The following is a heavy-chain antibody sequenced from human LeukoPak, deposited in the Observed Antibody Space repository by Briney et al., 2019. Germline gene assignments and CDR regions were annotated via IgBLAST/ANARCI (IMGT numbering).Heavy chain of an antibody. D-gene: IGHD5-12*01. J-gene: IGHJ3*02. CDR2: ISAYNGKI. Sequence: ASVKVSCKASGYTFTTYGISWVRQAPGQGLEWMGWISAYNGKINYAHKFQGRVTMTTDTSTSTAYMELRSLRSDDTAVYYCARDSPMPGYSSSKDASDIWGQGTRVTVSS. CDR3: ARDSPMPGYSSSKDASDI. CDR1: GYTFTTYG. V-gene: IGHV1-18*01.